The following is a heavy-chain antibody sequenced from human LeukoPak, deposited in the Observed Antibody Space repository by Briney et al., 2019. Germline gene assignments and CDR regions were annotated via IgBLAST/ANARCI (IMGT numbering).Heavy chain of an antibody. D-gene: IGHD6-19*01. CDR2: ISSSGSTI. Sequence: PSQTLSLTCTVSGGSISSGGYYWSWIRQAPGKGLEWVSYISSSGSTIYYADSVKGRFTISRDNAKNSLYLQMNSLRAEDTAVYYCARVSSGWYNYWGQGTLVTVSS. CDR1: GGSISSGGYY. J-gene: IGHJ4*02. V-gene: IGHV3-11*01. CDR3: ARVSSGWYNY.